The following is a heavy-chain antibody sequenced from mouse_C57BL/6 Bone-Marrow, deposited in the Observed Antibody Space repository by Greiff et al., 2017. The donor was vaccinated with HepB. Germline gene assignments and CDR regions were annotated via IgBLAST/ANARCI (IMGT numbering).Heavy chain of an antibody. CDR1: GFTFSDYY. Sequence: EVKVEESGGGLVQPGGSLKLSCAASGFTFSDYYMYWVRQTPEKRLEWVAYISNGGGSTYYPDTVKGRFTISRDNAKNTLYLQMSRLKSEDTAMYYCARLGSSYDYWGQGTTLTVSS. V-gene: IGHV5-12*01. D-gene: IGHD1-1*01. J-gene: IGHJ2*01. CDR2: ISNGGGST. CDR3: ARLGSSYDY.